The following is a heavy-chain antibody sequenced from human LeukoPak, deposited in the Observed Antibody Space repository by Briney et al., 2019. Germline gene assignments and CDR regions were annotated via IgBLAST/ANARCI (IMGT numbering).Heavy chain of an antibody. J-gene: IGHJ4*02. V-gene: IGHV3-7*01. CDR2: IKQDGSEK. D-gene: IGHD3-22*01. Sequence: GGSLRLSCAASGFTFSSYWTSWVRQAPGKGLEWVANIKQDGSEKYYVDSVKGRFTISRDNAKNSLYLQMNSLRAEDTAVYYCARVKGSYYDSSGYQGDYWGQGTLVTVSS. CDR3: ARVKGSYYDSSGYQGDY. CDR1: GFTFSSYW.